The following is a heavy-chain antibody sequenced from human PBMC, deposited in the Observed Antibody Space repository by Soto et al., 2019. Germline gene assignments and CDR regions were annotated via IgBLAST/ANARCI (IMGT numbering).Heavy chain of an antibody. J-gene: IGHJ5*02. CDR2: IYYSGST. Sequence: PSETLSLTCTVSGGSISSGGYYWSWIRQHPGKGLEWIGYIYYSGSTYYNPSLKSRVTISVDTSKNQSSLKLSSVTAADTAVYYCARLIYVVVVPAAIRFPENWFDPWGQGTLVTVSS. V-gene: IGHV4-31*03. CDR1: GGSISSGGYY. CDR3: ARLIYVVVVPAAIRFPENWFDP. D-gene: IGHD2-2*02.